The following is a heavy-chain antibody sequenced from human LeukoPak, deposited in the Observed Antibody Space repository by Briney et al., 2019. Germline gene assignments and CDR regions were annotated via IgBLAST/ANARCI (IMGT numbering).Heavy chain of an antibody. CDR3: ARVRSLNWFDP. V-gene: IGHV4-31*03. D-gene: IGHD2-15*01. CDR2: VYYSVST. J-gene: IGHJ5*02. Sequence: PSDTLSLTCTVSGGSISSGGYYCSCIRQHPAKVLEWIGYVYYSVSTYYHPSLQSRVPLSVDTSKNQFSLKLSSVTAADTAVYYCARVRSLNWFDPWGQGNLVSVSS. CDR1: GGSISSGGYY.